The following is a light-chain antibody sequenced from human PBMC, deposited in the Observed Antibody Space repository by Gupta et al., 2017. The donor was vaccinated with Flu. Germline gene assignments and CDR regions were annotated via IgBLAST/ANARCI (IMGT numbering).Light chain of an antibody. CDR3: SSYTSSSSTQV. V-gene: IGLV2-14*01. CDR2: EVS. CDR1: SSDVGGYNY. J-gene: IGLJ3*02. Sequence: GTSSDVGGYNYVSWYQQHPGKAPKLMIYEVSNRPSGVSNRFSGSKSGNTASLTISGLQAEGEADYYCSSYTSSSSTQVFGGGTKLTVL.